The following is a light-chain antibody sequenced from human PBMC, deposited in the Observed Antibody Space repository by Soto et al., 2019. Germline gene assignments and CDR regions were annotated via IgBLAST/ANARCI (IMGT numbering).Light chain of an antibody. CDR2: STS. CDR1: QGIRND. J-gene: IGKJ4*01. CDR3: LQHYIYPLT. V-gene: IGKV1-17*01. Sequence: DLQMTQSPSSLSASVGDRVTITCRASQGIRNDLGWYQQKPGKAPKRLIYSTSTLESGVPSRFSGSTSGLEFTLTISSLQPDDFATYYCLQHYIYPLTFGGGTKVELK.